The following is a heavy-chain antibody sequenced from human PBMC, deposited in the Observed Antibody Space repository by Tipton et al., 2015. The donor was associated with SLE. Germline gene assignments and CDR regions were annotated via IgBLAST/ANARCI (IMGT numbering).Heavy chain of an antibody. J-gene: IGHJ5*02. CDR3: TAMWAYRAPPNGVDP. V-gene: IGHV3-7*05. Sequence: SLRLSCAASGFTFSIYEMSWVRQAPGKGLEWVVNMNQDGSNKYYVDSVKGRFTISRDNGKNSLYLQMNSLRIEDTAVYYCTAMWAYRAPPNGVDPWGQGTLVTVSP. CDR1: GFTFSIYE. CDR2: MNQDGSNK. D-gene: IGHD2-2*01.